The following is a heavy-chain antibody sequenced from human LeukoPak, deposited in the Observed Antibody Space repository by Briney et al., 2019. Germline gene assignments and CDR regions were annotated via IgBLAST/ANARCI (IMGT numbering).Heavy chain of an antibody. J-gene: IGHJ4*02. D-gene: IGHD4-11*01. V-gene: IGHV3-33*01. CDR1: GFTFSSYG. CDR3: ASDSNYGY. CDR2: IRYDGSDK. Sequence: GGSLRLSCAASGFTFSSYGMHWVRQAPGKGLEWVAVIRYDGSDKYYADSVKGRFTISRDNSKNTVYLQMNSLRAEDTAVYYCASDSNYGYWGQGTLVTVSS.